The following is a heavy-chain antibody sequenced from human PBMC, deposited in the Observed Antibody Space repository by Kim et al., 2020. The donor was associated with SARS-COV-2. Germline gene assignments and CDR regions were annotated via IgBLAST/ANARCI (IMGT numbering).Heavy chain of an antibody. CDR2: ISYDGSNK. D-gene: IGHD3-9*01. CDR3: ARGNDYDILTGYYTPFYYYYGMDV. J-gene: IGHJ6*02. Sequence: GGSLRLSCAASGFTFSSYAMHWVRQAPGKGLEWVAVISYDGSNKYYADSVKGRFTISRDNSKNTLYLQMNSLRAEDTAVYYCARGNDYDILTGYYTPFYYYYGMDVWGQGTTVTVSS. V-gene: IGHV3-30*04. CDR1: GFTFSSYA.